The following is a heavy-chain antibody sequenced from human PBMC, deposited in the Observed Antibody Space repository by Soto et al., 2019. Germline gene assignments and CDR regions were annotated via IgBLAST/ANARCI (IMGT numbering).Heavy chain of an antibody. CDR2: IYYSGST. CDR3: ARRIVDIVATHNRGYYYYYMDV. Sequence: SETLSLTCTVSGGSISSYYWSWIRQPPGKGLEWIGYIYYSGSTNYNPSLKSRVTISVDTSKNQFSLKLSSVTAADTAVYYCARRIVDIVATHNRGYYYYYMDVWGKGTTVTVSS. D-gene: IGHD5-12*01. CDR1: GGSISSYY. V-gene: IGHV4-59*01. J-gene: IGHJ6*03.